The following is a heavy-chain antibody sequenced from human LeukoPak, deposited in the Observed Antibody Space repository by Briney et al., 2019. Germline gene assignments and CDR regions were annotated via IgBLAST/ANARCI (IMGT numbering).Heavy chain of an antibody. CDR3: VRRQLGVYYYGMDV. J-gene: IGHJ6*02. CDR2: INHSGRA. V-gene: IGHV4-34*01. Sequence: PSETLSLTCAVHGGSFSGYYWSWIRQPPGKGLEWIGEINHSGRANYNPSLKSRVTMSVDTSNNQFSLSLSSVTAADTAVYYCVRRQLGVYYYGMDVWGQGTTVTVSS. CDR1: GGSFSGYY. D-gene: IGHD6-13*01.